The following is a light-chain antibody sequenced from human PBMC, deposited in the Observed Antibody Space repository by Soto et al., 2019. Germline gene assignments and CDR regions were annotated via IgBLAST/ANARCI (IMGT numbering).Light chain of an antibody. CDR1: QSVSSY. CDR2: DAS. J-gene: IGKJ5*01. Sequence: EIVLTQSPATLSLSPGERATLSCRASQSVSSYLAWYQQKPARAPRPLIYDASNRATGIPARFSGSGSGTDFTLTISSLEPEDFGVYYCQQRSNWPPITFGQGTRLEIK. CDR3: QQRSNWPPIT. V-gene: IGKV3-11*01.